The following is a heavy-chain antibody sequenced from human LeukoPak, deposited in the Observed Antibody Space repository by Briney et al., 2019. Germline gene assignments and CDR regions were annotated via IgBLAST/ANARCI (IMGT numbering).Heavy chain of an antibody. CDR3: TTEIVVVITNWFDP. V-gene: IGHV3-15*01. J-gene: IGHJ5*02. D-gene: IGHD3-22*01. CDR1: GFTFNDAW. CDR2: IKIKAHGGTA. Sequence: GGSLRLSCAASGFTFNDAWMTWVRQAPGKGPEWVGRIKIKAHGGTADYAAPVKGRFTISRDDSKNTLYLQMNSLKTEDTAVYYCTTEIVVVITNWFDPWGQGTLVTVSS.